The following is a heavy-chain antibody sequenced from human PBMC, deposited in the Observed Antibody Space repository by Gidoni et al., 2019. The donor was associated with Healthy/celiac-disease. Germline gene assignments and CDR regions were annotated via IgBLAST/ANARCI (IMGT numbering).Heavy chain of an antibody. Sequence: QVQLQQWGAGLLKPSETLSLTCAVYGGSFSGYYLSWIRQPPGKGLEWIGEINHSGSTNYNPSLKSRVTISVDTSKNQFSLKLSSVTAADTAVYYCARGFQYTGAGGLSRYYYYYMDVWGKGTTVTVSS. CDR3: ARGFQYTGAGGLSRYYYYYMDV. V-gene: IGHV4-34*01. CDR1: GGSFSGYY. CDR2: INHSGST. D-gene: IGHD5-18*01. J-gene: IGHJ6*03.